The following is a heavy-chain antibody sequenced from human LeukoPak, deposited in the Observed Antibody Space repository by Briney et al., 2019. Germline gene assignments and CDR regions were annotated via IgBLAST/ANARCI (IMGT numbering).Heavy chain of an antibody. CDR2: MNPNSGNT. J-gene: IGHJ4*02. Sequence: ASVKVSCKASGYTFTSYDINWVRQATGQGLEWMGWMNPNSGNTGYAQKFQGRVTMTRNTSISTAYMELSSVGSEDTAVYYCATRHYYDSSGYSWGQGTLVTVSS. CDR1: GYTFTSYD. V-gene: IGHV1-8*01. CDR3: ATRHYYDSSGYS. D-gene: IGHD3-22*01.